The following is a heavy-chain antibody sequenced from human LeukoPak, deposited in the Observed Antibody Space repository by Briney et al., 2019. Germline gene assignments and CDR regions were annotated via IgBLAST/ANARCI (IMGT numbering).Heavy chain of an antibody. V-gene: IGHV1-58*02. J-gene: IGHJ5*02. CDR3: ARDSGAYCSSTSCPIWFDP. CDR2: IVVGSGNT. Sequence: ASVKVSCKASGFTFSSSAMQWVRQARGQRLEWIGWIVVGSGNTNYAQQFQERVTITRDMSTSTAYMELSSLRSDDTAVYYCARDSGAYCSSTSCPIWFDPWGQGTPVTVSS. CDR1: GFTFSSSA. D-gene: IGHD2-2*01.